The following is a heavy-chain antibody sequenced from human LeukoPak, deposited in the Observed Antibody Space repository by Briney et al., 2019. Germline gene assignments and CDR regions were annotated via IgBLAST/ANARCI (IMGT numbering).Heavy chain of an antibody. D-gene: IGHD2-15*01. V-gene: IGHV4-34*01. CDR2: INHSGST. CDR1: GGSFSGYY. J-gene: IGHJ5*02. CDR3: ARDRELFWFDP. Sequence: PSETLSLTCAVYGGSFSGYYWSWIRQPPGKGLEWIGEINHSGSTNYNPSLKSRVTMSVDTSRNQFSLKLSSVTAADTAVYYCARDRELFWFDPWGQGTLVTVSS.